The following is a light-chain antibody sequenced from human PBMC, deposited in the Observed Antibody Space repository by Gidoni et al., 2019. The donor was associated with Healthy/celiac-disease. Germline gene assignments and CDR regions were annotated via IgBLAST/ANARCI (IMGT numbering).Light chain of an antibody. Sequence: DIQMTQSPSSLSASVGDRVTITCRASQSISSYLNWYQQKPGKAPKLLIYAASSLQSGVPSRFSGSGSGTDFTLTISSLQPEDFATYYCQQSYILFTFGPGTKVEIK. V-gene: IGKV1-39*01. J-gene: IGKJ3*01. CDR3: QQSYILFT. CDR1: QSISSY. CDR2: AAS.